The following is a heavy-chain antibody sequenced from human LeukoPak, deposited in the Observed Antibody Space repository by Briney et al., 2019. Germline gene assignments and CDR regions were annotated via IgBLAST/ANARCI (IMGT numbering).Heavy chain of an antibody. D-gene: IGHD3-22*01. CDR3: ARAVVVITTPIDY. V-gene: IGHV3-21*01. CDR2: ISSSSSHI. J-gene: IGHJ4*02. Sequence: GGSLRLSCAASGFTFSSYSMSWVRQAPGKGLEWVSSISSSSSHIYYADSVKGRFTISRDNAKNSLYLQMNSLRAEDTAVYYCARAVVVITTPIDYWGQGTLVTVSS. CDR1: GFTFSSYS.